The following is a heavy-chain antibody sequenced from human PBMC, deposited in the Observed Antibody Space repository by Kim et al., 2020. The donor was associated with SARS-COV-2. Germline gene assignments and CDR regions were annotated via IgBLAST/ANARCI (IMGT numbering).Heavy chain of an antibody. CDR3: ARDVKVRGVFGHYGMDV. V-gene: IGHV3-21*01. J-gene: IGHJ6*02. CDR1: GFTFSSYS. CDR2: ISSSSSYI. D-gene: IGHD3-10*01. Sequence: EGSLRLSCAASGFTFSSYSMNWVRQAPGKGLEWVSSISSSSSYIYYADSVKGRFTISRDNAKNSLYLQMNSLRAEDTAVYYCARDVKVRGVFGHYGMDVWGQGTTVTVSS.